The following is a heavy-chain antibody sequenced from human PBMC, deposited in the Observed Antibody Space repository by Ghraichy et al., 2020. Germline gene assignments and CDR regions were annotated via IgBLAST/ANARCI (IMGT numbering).Heavy chain of an antibody. CDR1: GYTFTSYG. V-gene: IGHV1-18*01. D-gene: IGHD2-2*01. Sequence: ASVKVSCKASGYTFTSYGISWVRQAPGQGLEWMGWISAYNGNTNYAQKLQGRVTMTTDTATSTAYMELRSLGSDDTAVYYCARGFCSSTSCYYRWFDPWGQGTLVTVSS. J-gene: IGHJ5*02. CDR2: ISAYNGNT. CDR3: ARGFCSSTSCYYRWFDP.